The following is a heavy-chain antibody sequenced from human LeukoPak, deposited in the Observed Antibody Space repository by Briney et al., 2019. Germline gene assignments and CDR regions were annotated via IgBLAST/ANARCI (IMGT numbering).Heavy chain of an antibody. J-gene: IGHJ4*02. CDR2: MSSSSSTI. CDR3: ARGSRQRRDGLTGIFDN. D-gene: IGHD5-24*01. CDR1: GFIFSSYD. Sequence: PGGSLRLSCAASGFIFSSYDMNWVRPAPGKGLERVSYMSSSSSTIHYADSVKGRFTISRDNAKNSLYLQMSILRAEDTAVYYCARGSRQRRDGLTGIFDNWGQGTLVTVSS. V-gene: IGHV3-48*03.